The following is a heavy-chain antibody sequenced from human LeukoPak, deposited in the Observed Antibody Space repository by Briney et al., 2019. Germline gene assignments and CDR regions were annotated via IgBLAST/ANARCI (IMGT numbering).Heavy chain of an antibody. V-gene: IGHV3-21*01. J-gene: IGHJ4*02. CDR2: INSNSRAI. Sequence: GGSLRLSCAASGFTFSTYTMNCVRQAPGKGLEWVSSINSNSRAIYYADSAEGRFTISRDNAKNSLHLQMNSLRAEDTAVYYCAISVAALPDFFDWGQGTLVTVSS. CDR1: GFTFSTYT. D-gene: IGHD6-19*01. CDR3: AISVAALPDFFD.